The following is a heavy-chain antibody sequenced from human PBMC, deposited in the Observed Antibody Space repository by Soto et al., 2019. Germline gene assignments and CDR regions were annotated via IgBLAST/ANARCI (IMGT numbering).Heavy chain of an antibody. Sequence: VQLSESGGGLVQPGGSLRLSCAASGFTFSDYYMSWIRQAPGKGLEWVSYISSSGSTIYYADSVKGRFTISRDNAKNSLYLQMNSLRAEDTAVYYCARDLVIPRGSSAGNGMDVWGQGTTVTVSS. V-gene: IGHV3-11*01. CDR2: ISSSGSTI. CDR3: ARDLVIPRGSSAGNGMDV. J-gene: IGHJ6*02. D-gene: IGHD6-6*01. CDR1: GFTFSDYY.